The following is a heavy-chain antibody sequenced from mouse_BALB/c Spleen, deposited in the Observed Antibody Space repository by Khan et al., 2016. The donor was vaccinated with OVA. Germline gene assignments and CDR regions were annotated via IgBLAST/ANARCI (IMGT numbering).Heavy chain of an antibody. Sequence: QVQLKQSGAELAKPGASVKMSCKASGYTFSTYWIHWVKQRPGQGLEWIGYINPSSGYTYYNQRFNDKATLTADKSSSTAYMQLSSLTSEDSAVYYCARDRIDYWGQGTTLTVSA. CDR1: GYTFSTYW. J-gene: IGHJ2*01. V-gene: IGHV1-7*01. CDR2: INPSSGYT. CDR3: ARDRIDY.